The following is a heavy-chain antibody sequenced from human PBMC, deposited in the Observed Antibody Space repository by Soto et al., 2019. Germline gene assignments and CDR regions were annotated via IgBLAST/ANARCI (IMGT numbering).Heavy chain of an antibody. V-gene: IGHV1-2*06. D-gene: IGHD2-8*02. CDR1: GYTFTAYY. CDR2: INPKSGDT. J-gene: IGHJ4*02. Sequence: ASVKVSCKASGYTFTAYYIYWVRQAPGQGLEWVGRINPKSGDTNYAQRFQGRVTMTRDTSISTAYMEVSSLRSDDTAFYYCATLKQAPGGIDNWGQGTLVTV. CDR3: ATLKQAPGGIDN.